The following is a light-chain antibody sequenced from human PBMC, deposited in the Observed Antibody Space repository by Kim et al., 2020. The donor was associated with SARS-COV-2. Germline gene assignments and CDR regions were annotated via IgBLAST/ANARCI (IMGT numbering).Light chain of an antibody. CDR1: QSISSL. J-gene: IGKJ1*01. CDR3: QQYNSYPWT. Sequence: ATVGDRVTITCRASQSISSLLAWYQQKPGKAPKLLIYKASSLESGVPSRFSGSGSGTEFTLPISSLQPDDFATYYCQQYNSYPWTFGQGTKVDIK. V-gene: IGKV1-5*03. CDR2: KAS.